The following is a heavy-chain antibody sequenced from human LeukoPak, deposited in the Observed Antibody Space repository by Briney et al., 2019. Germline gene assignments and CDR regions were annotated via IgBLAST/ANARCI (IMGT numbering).Heavy chain of an antibody. D-gene: IGHD3-9*01. Sequence: ASVKVSCKASGYTFTSYGISWVRQAPGQGLEWMGWISAYNGNTNYAQKLQGRVTMTTDTSTSTAHMELRSLRSDDTAVYYCARDVAGPYDILTGYYHFDYWGQGTLVTVSS. CDR3: ARDVAGPYDILTGYYHFDY. CDR1: GYTFTSYG. V-gene: IGHV1-18*01. J-gene: IGHJ4*02. CDR2: ISAYNGNT.